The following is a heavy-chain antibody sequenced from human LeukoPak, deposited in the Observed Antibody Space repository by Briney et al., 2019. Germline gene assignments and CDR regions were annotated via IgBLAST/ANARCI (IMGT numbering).Heavy chain of an antibody. V-gene: IGHV3-66*01. D-gene: IGHD4-17*01. CDR3: ARVTDGDYPDY. J-gene: IGHJ4*02. CDR1: GFTVSSNY. CDR2: IYIGDST. Sequence: PGGSLRLSCAASGFTVSSNYMTWVRQAPGKGLEWVSLIYIGDSTFYADSVKGRLTISRDSSKNTLYLQMNSLRGEDTAVYYCARVTDGDYPDYWGQGTLVTVSS.